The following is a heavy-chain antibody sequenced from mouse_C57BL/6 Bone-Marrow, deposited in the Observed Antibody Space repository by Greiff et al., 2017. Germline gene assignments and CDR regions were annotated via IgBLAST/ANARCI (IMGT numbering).Heavy chain of an antibody. CDR2: IYPGSGST. CDR3: ARGRGGYYAMDY. J-gene: IGHJ4*01. Sequence: QVHVKQPGAELVKPGASVKMSCKASGYTFTSYWITWVKQRPGQGLEWIGDIYPGSGSTNYNEKFKSKATLTVDTSSSTAYMQLSSLTSEDSAVYYWARGRGGYYAMDYWGQGTSVTVSS. D-gene: IGHD1-1*02. V-gene: IGHV1-55*01. CDR1: GYTFTSYW.